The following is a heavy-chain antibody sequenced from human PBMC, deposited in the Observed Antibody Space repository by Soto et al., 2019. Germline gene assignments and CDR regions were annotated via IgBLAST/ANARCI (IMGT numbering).Heavy chain of an antibody. CDR3: AREGGSDSSGPVPFDD. V-gene: IGHV1-2*04. J-gene: IGHJ4*02. CDR2: INPNSGGT. CDR1: GYTFTGYY. Sequence: QVQLVQSGAEVKKPGASVKVSCKAYGYTFTGYYMHWVRQAPGQGLEWLGWINPNSGGTNYAQKFHGWVTMTRDTSSSTAYMELSRLRSDDTAVYYGAREGGSDSSGPVPFDDWGQGTLVTVSS. D-gene: IGHD3-22*01.